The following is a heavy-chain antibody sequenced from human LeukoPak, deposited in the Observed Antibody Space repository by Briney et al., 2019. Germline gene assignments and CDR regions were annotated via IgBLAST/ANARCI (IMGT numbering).Heavy chain of an antibody. J-gene: IGHJ4*02. CDR1: GYAFTTYG. V-gene: IGHV1-18*01. CDR3: VRDEYYEVAY. CDR2: ISSSNGST. D-gene: IGHD3-22*01. Sequence: ASVKVSCRASGYAFTTYGFSWVRQAPGQGLEWMGWISSSNGSTNYAQDFLGRHTMTTDTSTTTAYMELRSLRSDDTAVYYCVRDEYYEVAYWGQGTLVTVSP.